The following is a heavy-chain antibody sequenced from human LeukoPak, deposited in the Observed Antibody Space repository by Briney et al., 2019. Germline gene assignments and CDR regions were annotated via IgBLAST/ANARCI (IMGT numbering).Heavy chain of an antibody. D-gene: IGHD6-13*01. CDR2: IYYSGST. CDR3: ARDPIAAAEPIDY. V-gene: IGHV4-30-4*01. CDR1: GGSISSGDDY. Sequence: SETLSLTCTVSGGSISSGDDYWSWIRQPPGKGLEWIGYIYYSGSTYYNPSLKSRVAMSVDTSKNQFSLKLSSVTAADTAVYYCARDPIAAAEPIDYWGQGTLVTVSS. J-gene: IGHJ4*02.